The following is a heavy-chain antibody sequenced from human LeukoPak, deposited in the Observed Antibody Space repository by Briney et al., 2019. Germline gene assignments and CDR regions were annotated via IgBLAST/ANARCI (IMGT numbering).Heavy chain of an antibody. Sequence: AGGSLRLSCGASGFTFSSYAMSWVRQTPGRGLEWVAGVSPSGGRTIYADSAEGRFTIPRDNSNDTVYLQLSSLRAEDSALYYCAKVRGVYCSSPACYYYDAWGQGTPVTVSS. CDR2: VSPSGGRT. CDR1: GFTFSSYA. J-gene: IGHJ4*02. D-gene: IGHD2-2*01. CDR3: AKVRGVYCSSPACYYYDA. V-gene: IGHV3-23*01.